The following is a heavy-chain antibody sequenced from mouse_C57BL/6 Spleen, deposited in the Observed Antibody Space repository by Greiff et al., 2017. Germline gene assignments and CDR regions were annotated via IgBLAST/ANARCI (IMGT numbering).Heavy chain of an antibody. Sequence: EVQVVESGEGLVKPGGSLKLSCAASGFTFSSYAMSWVRQTPEKRLEWVAYISSGGDYIYYADTVKGRFTISRDNARNTLYLQMSSLKSEDTAMYYCTRGLYYYGSSPYWYFDVWGTGTTVTVSS. CDR2: ISSGGDYI. CDR3: TRGLYYYGSSPYWYFDV. J-gene: IGHJ1*03. D-gene: IGHD1-1*01. V-gene: IGHV5-9-1*02. CDR1: GFTFSSYA.